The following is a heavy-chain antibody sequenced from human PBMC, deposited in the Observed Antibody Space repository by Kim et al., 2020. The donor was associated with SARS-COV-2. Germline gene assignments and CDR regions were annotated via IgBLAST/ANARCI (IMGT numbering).Heavy chain of an antibody. CDR3: ARGPQRRGAFDI. Sequence: SETLSLTCTVSGGSISSGGYYWSWIRQHPGKGLEWIGYIYYSGSTYYNPSLKSLVTISVDTSKNQFSLKLSSVTAADTAVYYCARGPQRRGAFDIWGQGTMVSVSS. CDR1: GGSISSGGYY. CDR2: IYYSGST. J-gene: IGHJ3*02. D-gene: IGHD1-1*01. V-gene: IGHV4-31*01.